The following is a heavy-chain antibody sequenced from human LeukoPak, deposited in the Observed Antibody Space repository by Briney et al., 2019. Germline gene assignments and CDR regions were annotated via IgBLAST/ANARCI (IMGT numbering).Heavy chain of an antibody. V-gene: IGHV4-59*12. Sequence: SETLSLTCTVSSGSISTYYWSWIRQPPGKGLEWIGYIYHNGNTNYNPSLKSRVTISVDTSKNQFSLKLSSVTAADTAVYYCARVNSEYYYYYYYMDVWGKGTTVTVSS. D-gene: IGHD2/OR15-2a*01. CDR1: SGSISTYY. J-gene: IGHJ6*03. CDR3: ARVNSEYYYYYYYMDV. CDR2: IYHNGNT.